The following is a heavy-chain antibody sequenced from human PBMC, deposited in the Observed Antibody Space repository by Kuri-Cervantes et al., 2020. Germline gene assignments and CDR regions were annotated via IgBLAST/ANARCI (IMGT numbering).Heavy chain of an antibody. CDR1: GYTFTGYY. CDR3: ARDLPRGGSYYGMNY. Sequence: ASVKVSCKASGYTFTGYYMHWVRQAPGQGLEWMGWINPNSGGTNYAQKFQGRVTMTRDTSISTAYMELSRLRSDDTAVYYCARDLPRGGSYYGMNYWGQGTLVTVSS. CDR2: INPNSGGT. D-gene: IGHD1-26*01. J-gene: IGHJ4*02. V-gene: IGHV1-2*02.